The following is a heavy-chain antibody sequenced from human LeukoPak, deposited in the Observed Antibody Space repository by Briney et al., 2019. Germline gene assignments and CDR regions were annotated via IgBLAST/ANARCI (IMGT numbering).Heavy chain of an antibody. CDR1: GGSISSTTYY. V-gene: IGHV4-39*01. CDR2: IYYSGTT. Sequence: SETLSLTCTVSGGSISSTTYYWGWIRQPPGKGLEWIGSIYYSGTTYYNPSLRSRVTIFVDMSKNQFSLKLSSVTAADTAIYYCARHFSNYYGSEKNWFDPWGQGTLVTVSS. CDR3: ARHFSNYYGSEKNWFDP. J-gene: IGHJ5*02. D-gene: IGHD3-10*01.